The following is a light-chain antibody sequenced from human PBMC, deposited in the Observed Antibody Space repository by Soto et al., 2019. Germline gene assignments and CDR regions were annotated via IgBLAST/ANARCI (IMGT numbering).Light chain of an antibody. Sequence: DIQMTRSPSSLSASVVDRVTITCQASQDISNYLNWYQQKPGKAPKLLIYDASNLETGVPSRFSGSGSGTDFTFTISRLQPEDIATYYCQQYDNPPLTFGGGTKVDIK. CDR2: DAS. CDR3: QQYDNPPLT. CDR1: QDISNY. V-gene: IGKV1-33*01. J-gene: IGKJ4*01.